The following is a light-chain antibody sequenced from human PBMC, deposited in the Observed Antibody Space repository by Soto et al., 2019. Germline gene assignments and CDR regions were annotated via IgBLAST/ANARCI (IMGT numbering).Light chain of an antibody. J-gene: IGKJ4*01. CDR3: QKCKDGPFT. CDR1: QDVGNF. V-gene: IGKV1-27*01. Sequence: LMTQSPCSLAAFFGGTGTIACRASQDVGNFLAWYQQKPGQVPELLIYAASTMPSGIASRFSGSGSGTDFTLTISSLQSEDVATYYCQKCKDGPFTFGGGTKVDI. CDR2: AAS.